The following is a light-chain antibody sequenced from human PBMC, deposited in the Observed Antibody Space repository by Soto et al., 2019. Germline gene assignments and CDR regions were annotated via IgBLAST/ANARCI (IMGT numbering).Light chain of an antibody. V-gene: IGLV2-8*01. CDR1: KNDIGVYDF. CDR3: TSYAGSNSYV. CDR2: DVV. J-gene: IGLJ1*01. Sequence: QSALTQPPSASGSPGQSVTISCTGTKNDIGVYDFVSWYQHHPDKAPRLIIYDVVQRPSGVPDRFSGSKSGNTASLTVSGLQAADEDDYFCTSYAGSNSYVFGGGTKVTVL.